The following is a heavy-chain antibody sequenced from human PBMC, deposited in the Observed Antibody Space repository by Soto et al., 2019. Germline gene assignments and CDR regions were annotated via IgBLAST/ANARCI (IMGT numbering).Heavy chain of an antibody. Sequence: EVELLESRGDLVQPGGSLRLSCAASGFTFSSYDIHWVRQAPGKGLEWVSAIGIYANTYYAGSVKGRFTISRDDSRNTVYLQLNSLIVDDTAVYYCAKESTAGSPGDYFDSWGQGTLVTVSS. J-gene: IGHJ4*02. CDR3: AKESTAGSPGDYFDS. V-gene: IGHV3-23*01. CDR1: GFTFSSYD. CDR2: IGIYANT.